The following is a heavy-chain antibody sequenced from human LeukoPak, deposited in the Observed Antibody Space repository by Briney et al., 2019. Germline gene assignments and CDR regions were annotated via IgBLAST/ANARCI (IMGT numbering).Heavy chain of an antibody. V-gene: IGHV1-46*01. CDR2: ISPSGGST. Sequence: ASVKVSCKASGYTFTSYYMHWVRQAPGQGLEWMGIISPSGGSTSYAQQFQGRVTMTRDMSTSTVYMDLSSLRSEDTAVYYRARRYGDYQNYFDSWGQGTLVTVSS. J-gene: IGHJ4*02. CDR1: GYTFTSYY. D-gene: IGHD4-17*01. CDR3: ARRYGDYQNYFDS.